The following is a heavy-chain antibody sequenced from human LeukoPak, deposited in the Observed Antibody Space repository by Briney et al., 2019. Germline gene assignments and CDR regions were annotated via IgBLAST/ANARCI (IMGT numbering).Heavy chain of an antibody. Sequence: EASVKVSCKASGYTFTGYYMHWVRQAPGQGLEWMGWINPNSGGTNYAQKFQGWVTMTRDTSISTAYMELSRLRSDDTAVYYCARAAGGQNWNDRVDYWGQGTLVTVSS. V-gene: IGHV1-2*04. CDR1: GYTFTGYY. CDR3: ARAAGGQNWNDRVDY. CDR2: INPNSGGT. D-gene: IGHD1-1*01. J-gene: IGHJ4*02.